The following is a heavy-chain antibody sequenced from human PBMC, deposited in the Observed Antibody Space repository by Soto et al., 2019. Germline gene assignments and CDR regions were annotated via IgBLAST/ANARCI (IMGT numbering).Heavy chain of an antibody. J-gene: IGHJ4*02. Sequence: GGSLRLSCAASGFTISGNAMYWVRQAPGKGLEWVSAISDRGDTTHYADSVKGRFTISRDTSKNTLYLQLSTLRADDTAVYYCAKDKPGTTSFDYWGQGTLVTVSS. CDR2: ISDRGDTT. V-gene: IGHV3-23*01. D-gene: IGHD1-1*01. CDR1: GFTISGNA. CDR3: AKDKPGTTSFDY.